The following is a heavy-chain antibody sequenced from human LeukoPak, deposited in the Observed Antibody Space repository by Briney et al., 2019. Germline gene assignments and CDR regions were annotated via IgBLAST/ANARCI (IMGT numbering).Heavy chain of an antibody. Sequence: GGSLRLSCAASGFTFSDYYMSWVRQAPGKGLVWVSRINSDGSSTSYADSVKGRFTISRDNAKNTLYLQMNSLRAEDTAVYYCARVGYCSSTSCYTGRYMDVWGKGTTVTVSS. J-gene: IGHJ6*03. CDR2: INSDGSST. CDR1: GFTFSDYY. CDR3: ARVGYCSSTSCYTGRYMDV. D-gene: IGHD2-2*02. V-gene: IGHV3-74*01.